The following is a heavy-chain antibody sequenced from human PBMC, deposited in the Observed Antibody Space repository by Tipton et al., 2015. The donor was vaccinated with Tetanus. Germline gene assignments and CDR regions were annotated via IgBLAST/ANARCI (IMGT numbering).Heavy chain of an antibody. V-gene: IGHV4-31*03. D-gene: IGHD2-21*01. J-gene: IGHJ4*02. CDR3: ARDSYCSGRWSFADY. CDR1: GDSISSGDFY. Sequence: TLSLTCTVSGDSISSGDFYWSWIRQHPGKGLVWIGYIYFTGTTYYNPSLESRLTISIDTSRNQFSLELTSVTAADTAVYYCARDSYCSGRWSFADYWGQGTLVTVSS. CDR2: IYFTGTT.